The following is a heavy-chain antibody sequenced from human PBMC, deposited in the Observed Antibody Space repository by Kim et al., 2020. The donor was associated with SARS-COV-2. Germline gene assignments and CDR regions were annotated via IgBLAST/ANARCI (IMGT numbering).Heavy chain of an antibody. D-gene: IGHD2-8*01. CDR2: IYSSGSV. CDR3: ARRVNQNADCSNGGCYFD. Sequence: SETLSLTCTVSGDSLNIYSWNWIRQPPEKGLEWIGYIYSSGSVGYNPSLQSRVTISVDTAKNQFSLKLTSVTAADTAVYFCARRVNQNADCSNGGCYFD. V-gene: IGHV4-59*13. CDR1: GDSLNIYS. J-gene: IGHJ4*03.